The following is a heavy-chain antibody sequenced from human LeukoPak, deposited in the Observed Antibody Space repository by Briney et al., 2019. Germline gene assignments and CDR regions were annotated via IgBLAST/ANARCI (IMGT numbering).Heavy chain of an antibody. D-gene: IGHD3-22*01. CDR3: AAAHDYYDSSGYYAA. V-gene: IGHV1-69*05. CDR1: GGTFSSYA. J-gene: IGHJ5*02. CDR2: NIPIFGTA. Sequence: ASVKVSCKASGGTFSSYAISWVRQAPGQGLEWMGGNIPIFGTANYAQKFQGRVTITTDESTSTAYMELSSLRSEDTAVYYCAAAHDYYDSSGYYAAWGQGTLVTVSS.